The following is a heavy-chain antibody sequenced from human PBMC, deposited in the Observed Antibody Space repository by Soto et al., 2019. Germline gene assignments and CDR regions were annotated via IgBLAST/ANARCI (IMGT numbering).Heavy chain of an antibody. CDR3: ARGDTVTTYWFDP. CDR1: GGSISSGGYY. V-gene: IGHV4-31*03. J-gene: IGHJ5*02. D-gene: IGHD4-17*01. CDR2: TYYSGST. Sequence: QVQLQESGPGLVKPSQTLSLTCTVSGGSISSGGYYWSWIRQHPGKGLEWIGYTYYSGSTYYNPSLKSRVTISVDTSKNQFSLKLSSVTAADTAVYYCARGDTVTTYWFDPWGQGTLVTVSS.